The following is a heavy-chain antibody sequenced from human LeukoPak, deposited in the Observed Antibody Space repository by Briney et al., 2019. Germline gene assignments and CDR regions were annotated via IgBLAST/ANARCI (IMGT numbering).Heavy chain of an antibody. CDR3: ARRLYYGSGSYYGAWWFDP. CDR1: GYSFTSYW. V-gene: IGHV5-51*01. CDR2: IYPGDPDT. D-gene: IGHD3-10*01. J-gene: IGHJ5*02. Sequence: GESLKISCKGSGYSFTSYWIGWVRQMPGKGLEWMWIIYPGDPDTRYSPSFQGQVPVSADKSIRTASMQWSSLKASDTAMYYCARRLYYGSGSYYGAWWFDPWGQGTLVTVSS.